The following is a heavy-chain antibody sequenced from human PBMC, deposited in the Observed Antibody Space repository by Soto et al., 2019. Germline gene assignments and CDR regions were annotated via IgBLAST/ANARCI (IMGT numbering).Heavy chain of an antibody. CDR3: AQLVDSSSSTLYYYYYYMDV. D-gene: IGHD6-13*01. V-gene: IGHV3-23*01. Sequence: EVQLLESGGGLVQPGGSLRLSCAASGFTFSSYAMSWVRQAPGKGLEWVSAISGSGGSTYYADSVKGRFTISRDNSKNTLYLQMNSLRAEDTAVYYCAQLVDSSSSTLYYYYYYMDVWGKGTTVTVSS. CDR2: ISGSGGST. J-gene: IGHJ6*03. CDR1: GFTFSSYA.